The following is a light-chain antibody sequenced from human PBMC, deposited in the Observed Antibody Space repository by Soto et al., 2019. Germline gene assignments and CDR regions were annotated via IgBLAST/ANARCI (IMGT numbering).Light chain of an antibody. J-gene: IGKJ1*01. Sequence: DIQMSQSPSAMSASVGDRATITCRASQGIGNYLAWFQQEPGKVPKSLIYGASSLQSGAPSRFSGSGSGTDFTLTISRLQPEDFETYYCLQHNTYPWTFGQGTKVDIK. CDR3: LQHNTYPWT. V-gene: IGKV1-17*03. CDR2: GAS. CDR1: QGIGNY.